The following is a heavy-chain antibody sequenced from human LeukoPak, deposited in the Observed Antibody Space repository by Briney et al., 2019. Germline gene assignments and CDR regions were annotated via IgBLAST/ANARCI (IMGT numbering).Heavy chain of an antibody. CDR2: IKQDGNEK. CDR3: ARVGYDILTGYYGGYYFDY. J-gene: IGHJ4*02. CDR1: GFTFSTYW. V-gene: IGHV3-7*03. Sequence: GGSLRLSCAASGFTFSTYWMTWVRQAPGKGLEWVANIKQDGNEKYYADSVKGRFTISRDNAKNSLYLQMNSLRAEDTAVYYCARVGYDILTGYYGGYYFDYWGQGTLVTVSS. D-gene: IGHD3-9*01.